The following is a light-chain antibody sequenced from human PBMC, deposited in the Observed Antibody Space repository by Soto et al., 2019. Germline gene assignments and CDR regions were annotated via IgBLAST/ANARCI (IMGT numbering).Light chain of an antibody. CDR3: MTALPPPLT. CDR1: QSLLHSNGYNY. J-gene: IGKJ1*01. V-gene: IGKV2-28*01. CDR2: LGS. Sequence: DIVMTQSPLSLPVTPGEPASISCRSSQSLLHSNGYNYLDWYLQKPGQSPQLLIYLGSNRASGVPDRFSSSGSGTYFTLKISRVEAEDVGVYYCMTALPPPLTFGQGTKVEIK.